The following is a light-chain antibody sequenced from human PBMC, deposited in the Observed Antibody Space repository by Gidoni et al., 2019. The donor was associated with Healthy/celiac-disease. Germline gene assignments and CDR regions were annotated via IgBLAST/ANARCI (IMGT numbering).Light chain of an antibody. V-gene: IGLV3-1*01. Sequence: SYHLTQPPSVSVSPGQTASITCSGHKLGDQYACWYQQKPGQSPVLVIYQDSKRPSGIPERFSGSNSGNTATLTISGTQAMDEADYYCQAWDSSTVVFGGGTKLTVL. CDR3: QAWDSSTVV. CDR1: KLGDQY. J-gene: IGLJ2*01. CDR2: QDS.